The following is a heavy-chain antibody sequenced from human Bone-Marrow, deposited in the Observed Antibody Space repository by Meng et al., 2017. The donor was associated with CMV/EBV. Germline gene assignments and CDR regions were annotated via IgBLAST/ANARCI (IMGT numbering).Heavy chain of an antibody. CDR2: GYYSGRS. CDR1: GGYY. D-gene: IGHD2-2*02. CDR3: ARDGGYCSSTSCYTDYGLDV. Sequence: GGYYWSWTRQHPGKGLEGIGYGYYSGRSYYNPSLKSRVTISVDTSKNQFSLKLGSVTAADTAVYYCARDGGYCSSTSCYTDYGLDVWGQGTTVTVSS. V-gene: IGHV4-31*02. J-gene: IGHJ6*02.